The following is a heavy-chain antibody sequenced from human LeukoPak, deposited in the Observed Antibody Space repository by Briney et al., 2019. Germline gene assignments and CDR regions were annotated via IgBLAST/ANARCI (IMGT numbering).Heavy chain of an antibody. D-gene: IGHD3-10*01. CDR2: IKSDGSIT. CDR3: AGGSGSYPEY. J-gene: IGHJ4*02. V-gene: IGHV3-74*01. Sequence: GSLRLSCAASGFPFSSNWMHWVRQAPGKGLVWVSRIKSDGSITNYADSVKGRFTISRDNAKNTLYLQMNSLRAEDTAVYYCAGGSGSYPEYWGQGTLVTLSS. CDR1: GFPFSSNW.